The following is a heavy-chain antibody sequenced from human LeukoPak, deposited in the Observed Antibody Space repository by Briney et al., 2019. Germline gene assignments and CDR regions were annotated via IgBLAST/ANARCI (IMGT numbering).Heavy chain of an antibody. Sequence: SETLSLTCTVSGGSISSGSYYWSWIRQPAGKGLEWIGRIYTSGSTNYNPSLKSRVTISVDTPKNQFSLKLSSVTAADTAVYYCARSRLAYCGGVCTIVYYYYYRGVWGKGTTVTVSS. CDR1: GGSISSGSYY. D-gene: IGHD2-21*01. V-gene: IGHV4-61*02. CDR2: IYTSGST. CDR3: ARSRLAYCGGVCTIVYYYYYRGV. J-gene: IGHJ6*03.